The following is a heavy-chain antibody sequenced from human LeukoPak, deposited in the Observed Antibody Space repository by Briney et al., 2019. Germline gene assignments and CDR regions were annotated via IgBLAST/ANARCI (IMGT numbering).Heavy chain of an antibody. Sequence: ASVKVSCKASGYTFTSYYMHWVRQAPGQGLEWMGIINPSGGSTSYAQKFQGRVTMTTDESTSTAYMELSSLRSEDTAVYYCARGVVVPAAIGLDYYYMDVWGNGTTVTVSS. CDR3: ARGVVVPAAIGLDYYYMDV. V-gene: IGHV1-46*01. J-gene: IGHJ6*03. CDR2: INPSGGST. D-gene: IGHD2-2*01. CDR1: GYTFTSYY.